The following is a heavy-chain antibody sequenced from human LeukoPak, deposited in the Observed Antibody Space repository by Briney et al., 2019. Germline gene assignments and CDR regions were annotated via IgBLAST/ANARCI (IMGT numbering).Heavy chain of an antibody. Sequence: GGPLRLSCAASGFTFSSYAMSWVRQAPGKGLEWVSAISGSGGSTYYADSVKGRFTISRDNSKNTLYLQMNSLRAEDTAVYYCAKDLGRSGWSDFDYWGQGTLVTVSS. CDR3: AKDLGRSGWSDFDY. CDR2: ISGSGGST. J-gene: IGHJ4*02. CDR1: GFTFSSYA. V-gene: IGHV3-23*01. D-gene: IGHD6-19*01.